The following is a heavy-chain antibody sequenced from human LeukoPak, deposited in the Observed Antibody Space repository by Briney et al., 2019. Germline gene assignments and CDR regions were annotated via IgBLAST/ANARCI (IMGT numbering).Heavy chain of an antibody. CDR1: GYTFTGYY. CDR2: INPNSGGT. J-gene: IGHJ4*02. Sequence: ASVKVSCKASGYTFTGYYMHWVRQAPGQGLEWMGWINPNSGGTNYAQKFQGRVTMTRDTSISTAYMELSRLRSDDTALYYCARGYGSSWVGYFDYWGQGTLVTVSS. V-gene: IGHV1-2*02. CDR3: ARGYGSSWVGYFDY. D-gene: IGHD6-13*01.